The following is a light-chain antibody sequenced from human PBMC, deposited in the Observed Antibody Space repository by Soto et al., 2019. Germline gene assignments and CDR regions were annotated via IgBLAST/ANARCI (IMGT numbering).Light chain of an antibody. CDR1: QSVSSN. V-gene: IGKV3-15*01. CDR2: GAS. CDR3: QQYNNRSRT. Sequence: EIVMTQSPATLSVSPGERATLSCRASQSVSSNLAWYQQKPGQAPSLLIYGASTRATGIPARFSGSGSGTDFTLTISSLKSEDFAVDYCQQYNNRSRTFGQGTQVEIK. J-gene: IGKJ1*01.